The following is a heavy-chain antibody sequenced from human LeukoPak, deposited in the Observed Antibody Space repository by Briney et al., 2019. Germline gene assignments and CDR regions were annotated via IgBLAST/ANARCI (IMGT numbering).Heavy chain of an antibody. CDR3: AKERGIAVAGIDY. V-gene: IGHV3-11*04. D-gene: IGHD6-19*01. Sequence: GGSLRLSCAVSGFTFSNFYMSWIRQAPGKGLEWVAYISSSGATMYYADSVKGRFTIARDNAKNSLYLQMNSLRAEDTAVYYCAKERGIAVAGIDYWGQGTLVTVSS. J-gene: IGHJ4*02. CDR1: GFTFSNFY. CDR2: ISSSGATM.